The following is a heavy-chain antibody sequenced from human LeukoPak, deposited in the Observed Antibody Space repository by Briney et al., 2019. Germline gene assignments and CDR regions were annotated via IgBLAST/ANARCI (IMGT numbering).Heavy chain of an antibody. D-gene: IGHD6-19*01. Sequence: GGSLRLSCAASGFTFSSYEMNWVRQAPGKGLEWVSYISSSGSTIYHADSVKGRFTISRDNAKNSLYLQMNSLRAEDTAVYYCASYRDEQWLFDYWGQGTLVTVSS. CDR3: ASYRDEQWLFDY. CDR1: GFTFSSYE. CDR2: ISSSGSTI. J-gene: IGHJ4*02. V-gene: IGHV3-48*03.